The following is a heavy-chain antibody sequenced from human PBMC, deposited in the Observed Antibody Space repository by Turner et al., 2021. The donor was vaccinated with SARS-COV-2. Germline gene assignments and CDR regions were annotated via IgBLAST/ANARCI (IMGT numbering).Heavy chain of an antibody. J-gene: IGHJ4*02. D-gene: IGHD4-17*01. CDR2: IWYDGSDE. CDR1: GCTFITCG. CDR3: ARSTVTTPPDY. V-gene: IGHV3-33*01. Sequence: QVQLVESGGGVVEPGRSLRLACAASGCTFITCGMHWVRKAPGKGLEWVAVIWYDGSDEYDADSVKVRFTISRDNSKNTLKRQMNNLRAEYTAVYYCARSTVTTPPDYWGQGTLVTVSS.